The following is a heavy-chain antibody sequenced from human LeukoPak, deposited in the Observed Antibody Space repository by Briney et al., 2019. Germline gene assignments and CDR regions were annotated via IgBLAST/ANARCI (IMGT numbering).Heavy chain of an antibody. V-gene: IGHV4-34*01. J-gene: IGHJ5*02. Sequence: KASETLSLTCAVYGGSFSGYYWSWIRQPPGKGLEWIGEINHSGSTNYNPSLKSRVTISVDTSKNQFFLKLSSVTAADTAVYYCARGEYWFDPWGQGTLVTVSS. CDR2: INHSGST. CDR1: GGSFSGYY. CDR3: ARGEYWFDP.